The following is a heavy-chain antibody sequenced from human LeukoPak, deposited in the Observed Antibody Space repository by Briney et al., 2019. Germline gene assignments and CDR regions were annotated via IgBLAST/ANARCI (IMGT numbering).Heavy chain of an antibody. CDR1: GGSISSGSYY. CDR2: IYTSGST. V-gene: IGHV4-61*02. Sequence: PSETLSLTCTVCGGSISSGSYYWSWIRQPAGKVLEWIGRIYTSGSTNYNPSLKSRVTRSVDTSKNQFSLKLSSVTAADTAVYYCARAWATGYSYYYYYMDVWGKGTTVTVSS. J-gene: IGHJ6*03. D-gene: IGHD5-24*01. CDR3: ARAWATGYSYYYYYMDV.